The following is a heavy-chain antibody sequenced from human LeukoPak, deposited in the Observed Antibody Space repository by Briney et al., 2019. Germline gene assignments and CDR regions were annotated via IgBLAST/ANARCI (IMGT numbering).Heavy chain of an antibody. J-gene: IGHJ4*02. D-gene: IGHD2-2*01. CDR2: INPNSGGT. V-gene: IGHV1-2*02. CDR3: ARDCSSTSCFDY. Sequence: ASVKVSCKASGYTFTGYYMHWVRQAPGQGLEWMGWINPNSGGTNYAQKFQGRVTMTRDTSISTAYMELSRLRSDDTAVYYCARDCSSTSCFDYWGQGTLVTVSS. CDR1: GYTFTGYY.